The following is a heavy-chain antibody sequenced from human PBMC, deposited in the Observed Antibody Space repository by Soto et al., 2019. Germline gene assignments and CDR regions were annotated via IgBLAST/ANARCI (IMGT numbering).Heavy chain of an antibody. J-gene: IGHJ4*02. Sequence: QVPLVESGGGVVQPGRSLRLSCAASGFTFSSYGMHWVRQAPGKGLEWVAVISYDGSNKYYADSVKGRFTISRDNSKKTLYLQMNSLRAEDTAVYYCAKAKGLSDWNDVKDYWGQGTLVTVSS. CDR2: ISYDGSNK. V-gene: IGHV3-30*18. CDR1: GFTFSSYG. CDR3: AKAKGLSDWNDVKDY. D-gene: IGHD1-1*01.